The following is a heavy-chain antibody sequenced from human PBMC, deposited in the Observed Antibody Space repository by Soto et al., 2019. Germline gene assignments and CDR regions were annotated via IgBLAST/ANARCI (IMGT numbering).Heavy chain of an antibody. V-gene: IGHV5-10-1*01. CDR3: AREYYDYVWGSYRLRCFDL. CDR1: SYSFTIYW. CDR2: IDPSDSYT. J-gene: IGHJ2*01. Sequence: GESLKISCNGSSYSFTIYWISWVRQMPGKGLEWMVRIDPSDSYTNYSPSFQGHVTISADKSISTAYLQWSSLKASDTAMYYCAREYYDYVWGSYRLRCFDLWGRGTMVTVSS. D-gene: IGHD3-16*02.